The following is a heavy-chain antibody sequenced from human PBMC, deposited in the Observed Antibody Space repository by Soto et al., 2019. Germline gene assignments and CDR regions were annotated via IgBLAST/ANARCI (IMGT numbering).Heavy chain of an antibody. CDR1: GGSISGSY. V-gene: IGHV4-59*01. CDR3: ARSVAVPGAHIDY. CDR2: VYYTGST. D-gene: IGHD6-19*01. Sequence: SETLSLTCSVSGGSISGSYWSWIRQSPGKGLEWLGYVYYTGSTNYSPSLRSRVSISVDTSKNEFSLRLSSVTAADTAVHFCARSVAVPGAHIDYWGQGTQVTVSS. J-gene: IGHJ4*02.